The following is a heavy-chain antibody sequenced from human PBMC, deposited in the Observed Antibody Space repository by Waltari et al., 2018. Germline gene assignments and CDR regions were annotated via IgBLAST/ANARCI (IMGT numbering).Heavy chain of an antibody. V-gene: IGHV1-69*01. D-gene: IGHD3-3*01. CDR1: GGTFSSYA. CDR3: ARDPMDPLVWSGWYYYGMDV. J-gene: IGHJ6*02. Sequence: QVQLVQSGAEVKKPGSSVRVSCKASGGTFSSYAISWVRQAPGQGLEWMGGIIPIFGTANYAQKFQGRVTITADESTSTAYMELSSLRSEDTAVYYCARDPMDPLVWSGWYYYGMDVWGQGTTVTVSS. CDR2: IIPIFGTA.